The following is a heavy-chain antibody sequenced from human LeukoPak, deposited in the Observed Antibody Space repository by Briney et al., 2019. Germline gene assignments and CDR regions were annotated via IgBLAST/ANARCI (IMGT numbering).Heavy chain of an antibody. Sequence: PGGSLRLSCAASGFTFSTYSMNWVRQAPGKGLEWVSYISSSSSYIYYADPVKGRFTISRDNAKNSLFLQMNSLRAEDTAVYYCARYYDSSLDIWGQGTMVTVSS. CDR3: ARYYDSSLDI. CDR1: GFTFSTYS. V-gene: IGHV3-21*01. D-gene: IGHD3-22*01. J-gene: IGHJ3*02. CDR2: ISSSSSYI.